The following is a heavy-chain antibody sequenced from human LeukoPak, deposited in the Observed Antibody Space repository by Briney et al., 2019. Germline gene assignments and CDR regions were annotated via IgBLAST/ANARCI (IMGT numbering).Heavy chain of an antibody. V-gene: IGHV1-8*03. CDR1: GYTFTSYD. D-gene: IGHD2-2*01. J-gene: IGHJ2*01. CDR2: MNPNSGNT. CDR3: ARRRAPAANNWYFDL. Sequence: ASVKVSCKASGYTFTSYDINWVRQATGQGLEWMGWMNPNSGNTGYAQKFQGRVTITRNTAISTAYMEVISLTPEDTAVYYCARRRAPAANNWYFDLWGRGTLVTVSS.